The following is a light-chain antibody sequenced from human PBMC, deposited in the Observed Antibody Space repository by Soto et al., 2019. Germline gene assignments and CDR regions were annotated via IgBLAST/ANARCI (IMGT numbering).Light chain of an antibody. CDR3: QQYGSSPVT. Sequence: EIVLTQSPGTLSLSPGERATLSCRASQSVSSSYLAWYQQKPGQAPRLLIYGASSRATGIPDRFSGSGSGTDFTLTISRLEPEDFAVYYCQQYGSSPVTFGQGTKVHI. CDR2: GAS. J-gene: IGKJ1*01. V-gene: IGKV3-20*01. CDR1: QSVSSSY.